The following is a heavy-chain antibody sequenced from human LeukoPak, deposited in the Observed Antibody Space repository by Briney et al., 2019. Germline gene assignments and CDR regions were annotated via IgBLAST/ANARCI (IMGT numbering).Heavy chain of an antibody. J-gene: IGHJ4*02. V-gene: IGHV3-33*01. CDR3: ARDVGTFYDILTGNVDY. Sequence: GGSLRLSCAASGFTFSSYGMHWVRQAPGKGLEWVAVIWYDGSNKYYADSVKGRFTISRDNSKNTLYLQMYSLRAEDTAVYYCARDVGTFYDILTGNVDYWGQGTLVTVSS. D-gene: IGHD3-9*01. CDR1: GFTFSSYG. CDR2: IWYDGSNK.